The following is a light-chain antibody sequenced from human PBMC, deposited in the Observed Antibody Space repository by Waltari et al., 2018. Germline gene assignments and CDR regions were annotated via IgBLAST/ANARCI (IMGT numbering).Light chain of an antibody. CDR3: QSVDNSGSL. CDR1: TLAKHH. V-gene: IGLV3-25*03. CDR2: QDS. Sequence: SNELTQPPSVSVSPGQTARITCSGDTLAKHHAYWYQQKTGPAPMLVIYQDSERSSGIPERFSGSSSGTTVTLIISGVQTEDEADYYCQSVDNSGSLCGGGTKLTV. J-gene: IGLJ2*01.